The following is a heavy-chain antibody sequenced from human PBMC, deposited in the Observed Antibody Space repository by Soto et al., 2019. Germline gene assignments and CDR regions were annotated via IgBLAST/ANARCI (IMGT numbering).Heavy chain of an antibody. CDR3: AKLRDHYYDSSGYYN. Sequence: GSLRLSCAASGFTFSSYAMSWVRQAPGKGLEWVSAISGSGGSTYYADSVKGRFTISRDNSKNTLYLQMNSLRAEDTAVYYCAKLRDHYYDSSGYYNWGQGTLVTVSS. CDR2: ISGSGGST. D-gene: IGHD3-22*01. V-gene: IGHV3-23*01. CDR1: GFTFSSYA. J-gene: IGHJ4*02.